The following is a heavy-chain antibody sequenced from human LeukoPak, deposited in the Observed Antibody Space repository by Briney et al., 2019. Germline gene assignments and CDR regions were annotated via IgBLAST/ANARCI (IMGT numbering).Heavy chain of an antibody. CDR1: GFTFSNYF. V-gene: IGHV3-30-3*01. CDR2: ISYDGSNK. J-gene: IGHJ3*02. CDR3: ARDDYSSGFDAFDI. Sequence: PGGSLRLSCAASGFTFSNYFTHWVRQAPGKGLEWVAVISYDGSNKYYADAVKGRFTISRDNSKNTLYLQMNSLRAEDTAVYHCARDDYSSGFDAFDIWGQGTMVTVSS. D-gene: IGHD6-19*01.